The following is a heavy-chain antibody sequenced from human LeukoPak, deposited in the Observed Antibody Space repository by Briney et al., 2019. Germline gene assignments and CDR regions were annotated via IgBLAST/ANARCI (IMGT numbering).Heavy chain of an antibody. D-gene: IGHD4-11*01. V-gene: IGHV1-18*01. CDR3: ARDLYRDSLPVSWFDP. Sequence: ASVKVSCKASGGTFSSYAISWVRQAPGQGLEWMGWISDYNGNTNYAQKLQGRVTMTTDTSTSTAYMELRSLRSDDTAVYYCARDLYRDSLPVSWFDPWGQGTLVTVSP. J-gene: IGHJ5*02. CDR2: ISDYNGNT. CDR1: GGTFSSYA.